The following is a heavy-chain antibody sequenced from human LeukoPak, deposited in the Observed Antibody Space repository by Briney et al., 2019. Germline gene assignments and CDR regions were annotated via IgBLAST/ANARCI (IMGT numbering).Heavy chain of an antibody. J-gene: IGHJ4*02. CDR3: ARHRGLGVYYYDSSGYGSFDY. V-gene: IGHV4-59*08. CDR2: IYYSGST. CDR1: GGSISSYY. Sequence: PSETLSLTCTVSGGSISSYYWSWIRQPPGKGLEWIGSIYYSGSTNYNPSLKTRVTISVDASKNQFSLKLSSVTAAGTAVYYCARHRGLGVYYYDSSGYGSFDYWGQGTLVTVSS. D-gene: IGHD3-22*01.